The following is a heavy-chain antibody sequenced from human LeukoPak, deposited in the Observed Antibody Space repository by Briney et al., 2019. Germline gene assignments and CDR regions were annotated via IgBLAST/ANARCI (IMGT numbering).Heavy chain of an antibody. V-gene: IGHV4-30-2*01. CDR1: GGSVRSGGYS. CDR3: ARAPSGAYDFYYFDY. D-gene: IGHD3-3*01. Sequence: SETLSLTCAVSGGSVRSGGYSWSWIRQPPGKGLAWIGYIYHSGGTYYNPSLKSRVTISVDRSKNQFSLKLSSVTAADTAVYYCARAPSGAYDFYYFDYWGQGTLVTVSS. J-gene: IGHJ4*02. CDR2: IYHSGGT.